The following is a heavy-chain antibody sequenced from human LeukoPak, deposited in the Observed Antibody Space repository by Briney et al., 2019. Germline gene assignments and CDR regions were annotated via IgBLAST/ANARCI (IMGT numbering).Heavy chain of an antibody. CDR2: IHTSGST. CDR1: GGSISSYY. Sequence: PSETLSLTCTVSGGSISSYYWSWIRQPAGKGLEWIGRIHTSGSTNYNPSLKSRVTMSVDTSKNQFSLKLSSVTAADTAVYYCARRRITMVRGPGFDYWGQGTLVTVSS. J-gene: IGHJ4*02. CDR3: ARRRITMVRGPGFDY. V-gene: IGHV4-4*07. D-gene: IGHD3-10*01.